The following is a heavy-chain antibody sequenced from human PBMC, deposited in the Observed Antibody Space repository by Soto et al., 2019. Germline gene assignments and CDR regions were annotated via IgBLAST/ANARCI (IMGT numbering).Heavy chain of an antibody. CDR3: ARDHTSPGITGDN. D-gene: IGHD1-20*01. Sequence: GGSLRLSGAASGFTFNSYWISWVRQAPGKGLQWVASINQDGTEQHYVDSVRGRFTVSRDNVRNSMYLQVNSLRAEDTAVYYCARDHTSPGITGDNLGQRSLVTFSP. J-gene: IGHJ4*02. CDR2: INQDGTEQ. V-gene: IGHV3-7*01. CDR1: GFTFNSYW.